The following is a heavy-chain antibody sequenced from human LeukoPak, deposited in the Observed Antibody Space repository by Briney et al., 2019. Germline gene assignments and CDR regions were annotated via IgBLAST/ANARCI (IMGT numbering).Heavy chain of an antibody. CDR1: GYTFTGYY. CDR3: ASADCSGGSCYIDY. Sequence: ASVKVSCKASGYTFTGYYMHWVRQAPGQGLEWMGWINPNRGGTNYAQKFQGRVTMTRDTSISTAYMELSRLRSDDTAVYYCASADCSGGSCYIDYWGQGTLVTVSS. CDR2: INPNRGGT. D-gene: IGHD2-15*01. J-gene: IGHJ4*02. V-gene: IGHV1-2*02.